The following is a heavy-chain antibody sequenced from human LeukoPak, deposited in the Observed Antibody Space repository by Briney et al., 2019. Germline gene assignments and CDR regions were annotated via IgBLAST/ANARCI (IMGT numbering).Heavy chain of an antibody. CDR1: GFTFSSYS. CDR3: ARTDFWSGYHRGYFDY. D-gene: IGHD3-3*01. CDR2: ISSSSSTI. Sequence: GGSLRLSCAASGFTFSSYSMNWVRQAPGKGLEWVSYISSSSSTIYYADSVKGRFTISRDNAKNSLYLQMNSLRDEDTAVYYCARTDFWSGYHRGYFDYWGQGTLVTVSS. V-gene: IGHV3-48*02. J-gene: IGHJ4*02.